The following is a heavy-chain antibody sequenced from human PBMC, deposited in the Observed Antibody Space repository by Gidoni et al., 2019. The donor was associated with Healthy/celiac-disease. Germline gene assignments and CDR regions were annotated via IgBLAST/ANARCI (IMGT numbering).Heavy chain of an antibody. CDR1: GGSISSYY. CDR2: IYYSGST. Sequence: QVQLQESGPGLVKPSETLSLTCTVSGGSISSYYWSWIRQPPGKGLEWIGYIYYSGSTNYNPSLKSRVTISVDTSKNQFSLKLSSVTAADTAVYYCARARGYSYGPLYWYFDLWGRGTLVTVSS. CDR3: ARARGYSYGPLYWYFDL. J-gene: IGHJ2*01. D-gene: IGHD5-18*01. V-gene: IGHV4-59*01.